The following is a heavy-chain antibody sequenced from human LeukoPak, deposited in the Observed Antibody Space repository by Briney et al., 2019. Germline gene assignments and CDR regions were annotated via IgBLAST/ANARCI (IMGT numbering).Heavy chain of an antibody. CDR3: ARGPSHGGFDI. V-gene: IGHV1-2*02. CDR1: GYTFIDYY. Sequence: ASVKVSCKASGYTFIDYYIHWIRQAPGQGLEWMGDIDTNSGVTHSAQSFQGRVALSRDTSVSTAYMELSSLRSDDTAVYYCARGPSHGGFDIWGQGTMVTVSS. D-gene: IGHD4-23*01. J-gene: IGHJ3*02. CDR2: IDTNSGVT.